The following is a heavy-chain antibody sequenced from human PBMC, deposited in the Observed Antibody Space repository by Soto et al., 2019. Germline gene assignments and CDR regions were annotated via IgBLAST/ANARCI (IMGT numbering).Heavy chain of an antibody. J-gene: IGHJ4*02. CDR2: ITSNGGYT. CDR3: ASQSHYSSGYSFDY. CDR1: GFTFSTYS. V-gene: IGHV3-64*01. D-gene: IGHD3-22*01. Sequence: EVQLVESGGGLVQPGGSLRLSCAASGFTFSTYSMHWVRQAPGKGLEYVSAITSNGGYTSYANSVKGRFTISRDNSKNTLYLQRESLGAEDMAVYYCASQSHYSSGYSFDYWGQGTLVTVSS.